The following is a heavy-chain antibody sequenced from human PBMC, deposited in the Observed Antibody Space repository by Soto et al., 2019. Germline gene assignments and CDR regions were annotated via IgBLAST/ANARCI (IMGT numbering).Heavy chain of an antibody. V-gene: IGHV1-8*01. J-gene: IGHJ5*02. D-gene: IGHD4-17*01. CDR1: GYTFTSYD. CDR2: MNPNSGNT. Sequence: GASVKVSCKASGYTFTSYDINWVRQATGQGLEYLGWMNPNSGNTAYVQKFQGRVTMTWDTSITTAYMELSSLRFEDTAVYFCARGIKYGAYSRWFDPWGQGTLVTVSS. CDR3: ARGIKYGAYSRWFDP.